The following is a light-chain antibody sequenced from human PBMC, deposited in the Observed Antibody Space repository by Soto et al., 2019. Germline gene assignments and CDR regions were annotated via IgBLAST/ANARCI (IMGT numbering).Light chain of an antibody. Sequence: QSALAQPPSASGSPGQSVTISCPGTSSDVCDNYVSWYEQHLGKAPKLIIYEVSQRTSGAHDRFSGSESGKTASLTVSGLQTEDEDDDSCSAYAGSNNVVFGSGTKVNVL. J-gene: IGLJ1*01. CDR1: SSDVCDNY. CDR3: SAYAGSNNVV. CDR2: EVS. V-gene: IGLV2-8*01.